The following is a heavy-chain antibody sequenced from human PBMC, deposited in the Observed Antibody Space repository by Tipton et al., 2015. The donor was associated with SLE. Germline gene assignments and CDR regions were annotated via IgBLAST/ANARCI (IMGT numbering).Heavy chain of an antibody. Sequence: TLSLTCAVSGYSISSGYYWGWIRQPPGKGLEWIGSIYHSGSTYYNPSLKSRVTISVDTSKNQFSLKLSSVTAADTAVYYCARHGGYDYKAFDIWGQGTMVTVS. J-gene: IGHJ3*02. CDR3: ARHGGYDYKAFDI. D-gene: IGHD5-12*01. CDR2: IYHSGST. V-gene: IGHV4-38-2*01. CDR1: GYSISSGYY.